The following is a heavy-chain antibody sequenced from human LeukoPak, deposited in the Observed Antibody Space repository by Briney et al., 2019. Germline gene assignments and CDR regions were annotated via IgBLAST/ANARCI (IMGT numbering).Heavy chain of an antibody. CDR3: ASGGSGTYGY. CDR1: GFTFSSYG. V-gene: IGHV3-33*03. J-gene: IGHJ4*02. CDR2: IWYDGSNK. Sequence: GGSLRLSCAASGFTFSSYGMHWVRQAPGKGLEWVAVIWYDGSNKYYADSVKGRFTISRDNAKNTLYLQMNSLRAEDTAVYYCASGGSGTYGYWGQGTLVTVSS. D-gene: IGHD1-26*01.